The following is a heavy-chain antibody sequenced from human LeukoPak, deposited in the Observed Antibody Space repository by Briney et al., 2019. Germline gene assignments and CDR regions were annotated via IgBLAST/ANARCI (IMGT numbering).Heavy chain of an antibody. V-gene: IGHV3-23*01. CDR2: LSSNGGTS. CDR1: GFTFSTYA. CDR3: ANRGRMAVGSYYFDY. J-gene: IGHJ4*02. D-gene: IGHD3-16*01. Sequence: QAGGSLRLSCAASGFTFSTYAMSWVRQAPGKGLEWVSTLSSNGGTSYYADSVKGRFTISRDNAKNTLYLQMNSLRAEDTAIYYCANRGRMAVGSYYFDYWGQGTLVTVSS.